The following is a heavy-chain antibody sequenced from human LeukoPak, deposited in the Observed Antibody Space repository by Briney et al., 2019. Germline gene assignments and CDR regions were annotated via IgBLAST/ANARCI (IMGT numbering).Heavy chain of an antibody. V-gene: IGHV4-59*01. CDR1: GGSISSYY. J-gene: IGHJ5*02. CDR2: IYYSGST. CDR3: ARESPYSSGREFDP. D-gene: IGHD6-19*01. Sequence: PSETLSLTCTVSGGSISSYYWSWIRQPPGKGLEWIGYIYYSGSTNYNPSLKGRVTISVDTSKNQFSLKLSSVTAADTAVYYCARESPYSSGREFDPWGQGTLVTVSS.